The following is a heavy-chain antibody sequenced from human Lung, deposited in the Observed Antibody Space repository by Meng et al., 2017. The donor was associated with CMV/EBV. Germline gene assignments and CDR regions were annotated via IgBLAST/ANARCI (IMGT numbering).Heavy chain of an antibody. CDR1: GFTFGDYS. CDR2: IRSKAYGGTT. CDR3: TIAQWELPPLDY. J-gene: IGHJ4*01. V-gene: IGHV3-49*04. Sequence: GESLKISCTASGFTFGDYSMSWVRQAPGKGLEWVGFIRSKAYGGTTEYAASVKGRFTISRDDSKSIAYLQMNSLKTEDTAVYYCTIAQWELPPLDYWGQGTLVTVSS. D-gene: IGHD1-26*01.